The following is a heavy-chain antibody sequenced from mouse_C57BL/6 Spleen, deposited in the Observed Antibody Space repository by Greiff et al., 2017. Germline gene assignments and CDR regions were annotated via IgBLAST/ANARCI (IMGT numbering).Heavy chain of an antibody. CDR3: AKGKNYGTFFDY. D-gene: IGHD1-1*01. CDR2: INPGSGGT. Sequence: VQLQQSGAELVRPGTSVKVSCKASGYAFTNYLIEWVKQRPGQGLEWIGVINPGSGGTNYNEKFKGKATLTADKSSSTAYMQLSSLTSEGSAVYFFAKGKNYGTFFDYWGQGTTLTVSS. V-gene: IGHV1-54*01. J-gene: IGHJ2*01. CDR1: GYAFTNYL.